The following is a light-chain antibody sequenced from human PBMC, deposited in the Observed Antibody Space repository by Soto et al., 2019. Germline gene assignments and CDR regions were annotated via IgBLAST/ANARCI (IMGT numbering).Light chain of an antibody. CDR3: MQALQTPIT. J-gene: IGKJ3*01. Sequence: DVVMTQSPLSLPVTPGEPASISCRSSQSLLHSNGYNYLDWYLQKPGQSPQLLIYLGSNQAPGVPDRFISSGSGTDFTLKISRVEAEDVGIYYCMQALQTPITFGPGTKVDIK. CDR1: QSLLHSNGYNY. CDR2: LGS. V-gene: IGKV2-28*01.